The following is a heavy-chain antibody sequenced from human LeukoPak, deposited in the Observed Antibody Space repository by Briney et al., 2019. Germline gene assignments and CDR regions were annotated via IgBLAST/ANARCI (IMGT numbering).Heavy chain of an antibody. CDR2: INHSGST. CDR1: GGSLSGYY. CDR3: ARGEYCSSTSCRKGGWLDP. V-gene: IGHV4-34*01. Sequence: SETLSLTCAVYGGSLSGYYWSWIRQPPGKGLEGIGEINHSGSTNHTPSLKSRVTISVDTSKNQFSLKLSSVTAADTAVYYCARGEYCSSTSCRKGGWLDPWGQGTLVTVSS. J-gene: IGHJ5*02. D-gene: IGHD2-2*01.